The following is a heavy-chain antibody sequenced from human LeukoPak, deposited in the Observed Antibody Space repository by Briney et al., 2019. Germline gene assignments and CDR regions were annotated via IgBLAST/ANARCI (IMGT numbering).Heavy chain of an antibody. CDR1: GYTFTSYG. D-gene: IGHD2-2*01. Sequence: ASVKVSCKASGYTFTSYGISWVRQAPGQGLEWMGWISAYNGNTNYAQKLQGRVTMTTDTSTSTAYMELRSLRSDDTAVYYCARGGGVVVPAAIGGWFDPWGQGTLVTVSS. J-gene: IGHJ5*02. CDR2: ISAYNGNT. V-gene: IGHV1-18*01. CDR3: ARGGGVVVPAAIGGWFDP.